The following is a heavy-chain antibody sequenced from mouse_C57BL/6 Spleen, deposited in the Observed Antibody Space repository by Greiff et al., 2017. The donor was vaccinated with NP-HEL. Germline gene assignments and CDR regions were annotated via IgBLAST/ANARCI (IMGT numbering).Heavy chain of an antibody. CDR2: IDPNSGGT. J-gene: IGHJ4*01. V-gene: IGHV1-72*01. CDR1: GYTFTSYW. CDR3: AREVTTKTRYAMDY. Sequence: QVQLQQPGAELVKPGASVKLSCKASGYTFTSYWMHWVKQRPGRGLEWIGRIDPNSGGTKYNEKFKSKATLTVDKPSSTAYMQRSSLTSEDSAVYYCAREVTTKTRYAMDYWGQGTSVTVSS. D-gene: IGHD2-3*01.